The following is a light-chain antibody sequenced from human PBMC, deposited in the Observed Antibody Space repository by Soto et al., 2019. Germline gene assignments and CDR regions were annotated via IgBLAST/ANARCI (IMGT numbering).Light chain of an antibody. V-gene: IGKV2-30*01. CDR1: QSVLSSSNNKNY. J-gene: IGKJ5*01. CDR3: MQGSHWPPIT. Sequence: VMTQSPDSLAVSLGERATINCKSSQSVLSSSNNKNYLSWFRQRPGQSPRRLIYKVSNREAGVPDRFSGSGSGTDFTLKISRVEAEDVGLYYCMQGSHWPPITFGQGTRLEIK. CDR2: KVS.